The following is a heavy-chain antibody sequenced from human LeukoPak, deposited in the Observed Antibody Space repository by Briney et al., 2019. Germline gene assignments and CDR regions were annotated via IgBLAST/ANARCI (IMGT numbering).Heavy chain of an antibody. CDR3: ARHGTISSESYFDY. Sequence: PSETLSLTCSVSGVSVSSYYWSWIRQSPGKGLEWIGYIHNSGRTNYNPSLNSRVTGFVHPSKNQVSLRLSSVTAADTAVYYCARHGTISSESYFDYWGQGALVTASS. J-gene: IGHJ4*02. CDR2: IHNSGRT. D-gene: IGHD1-14*01. V-gene: IGHV4-59*08. CDR1: GVSVSSYY.